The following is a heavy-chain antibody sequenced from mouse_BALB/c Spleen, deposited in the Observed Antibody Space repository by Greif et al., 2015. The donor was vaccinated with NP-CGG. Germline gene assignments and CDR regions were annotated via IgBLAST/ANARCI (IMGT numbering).Heavy chain of an antibody. J-gene: IGHJ4*01. Sequence: VQVVESGPGLVAPSQSLSITCTVSGFSLTSYGVHWVRQPPGKGLEWLGVIWAGGSTNYNSALMSRLSISKDNSKSQVFLKMNSLQTDDTAMYYCARGKYGNSFYYAMDYWGQGTSVTVSS. CDR3: ARGKYGNSFYYAMDY. CDR2: IWAGGST. D-gene: IGHD2-10*02. CDR1: GFSLTSYG. V-gene: IGHV2-9*02.